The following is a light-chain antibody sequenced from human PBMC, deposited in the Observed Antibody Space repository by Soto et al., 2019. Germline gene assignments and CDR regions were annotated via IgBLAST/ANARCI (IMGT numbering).Light chain of an antibody. J-gene: IGKJ1*01. CDR2: DAS. CDR3: QQANSYPWT. V-gene: IGKV3-11*01. Sequence: EIVLTQSPATLSLSPGERATLSCRASQSVSSYLAWYQQKPGQAPRLLIYDASNRATGIPDRFSGSGSGTDFTLTISSLKPEDFATYYCQQANSYPWTFGQGTKVDI. CDR1: QSVSSY.